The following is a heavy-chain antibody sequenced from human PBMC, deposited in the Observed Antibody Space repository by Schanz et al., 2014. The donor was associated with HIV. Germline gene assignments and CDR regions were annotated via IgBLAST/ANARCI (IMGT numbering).Heavy chain of an antibody. CDR1: GFTFSASA. J-gene: IGHJ4*02. V-gene: IGHV3-9*01. Sequence: EVHLVESGGGLVQPGESLKLSCAASGFTFSASAMHWVRQASGKGLEWVSSISWNSGIIGYADSVKGRFSISRDNAKNSLYLQMNSLRREDTAFYYCAKGVSVAGSSYYFDYWGQGALVTVSS. CDR2: ISWNSGII. D-gene: IGHD6-19*01. CDR3: AKGVSVAGSSYYFDY.